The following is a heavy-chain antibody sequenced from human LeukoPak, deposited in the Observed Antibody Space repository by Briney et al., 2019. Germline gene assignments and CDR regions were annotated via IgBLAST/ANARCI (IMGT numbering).Heavy chain of an antibody. J-gene: IGHJ4*02. CDR3: AKDRRLWFGELLYRRTFYGGGDN. CDR1: GFTFSSYG. V-gene: IGHV3-30*02. D-gene: IGHD3-10*01. CDR2: IRYDGSNK. Sequence: PGGSLRLSCAASGFTFSSYGMHWVRQAPGKGLEWVAFIRYDGSNKYYADSVKGRFTISRDNSKNTLYLQMNSLRAEDTAVYYCAKDRRLWFGELLYRRTFYGGGDNWGQGTLVTVSS.